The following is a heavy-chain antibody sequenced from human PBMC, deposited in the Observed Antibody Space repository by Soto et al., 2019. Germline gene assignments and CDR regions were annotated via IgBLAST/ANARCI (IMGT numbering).Heavy chain of an antibody. CDR2: ISASSGST. D-gene: IGHD3-3*01. Sequence: PGGSLRLSCAATGFTFSSYVMNWVRQAPGKGLEWVSGISASSGSTFYADSVKGRFIISRDKSKNTLYLQLNSLRAEDTAVYYCAKDQSIFVFWSGSYGYFDFWGQGTLVTRSS. CDR1: GFTFSSYV. J-gene: IGHJ4*02. CDR3: AKDQSIFVFWSGSYGYFDF. V-gene: IGHV3-23*01.